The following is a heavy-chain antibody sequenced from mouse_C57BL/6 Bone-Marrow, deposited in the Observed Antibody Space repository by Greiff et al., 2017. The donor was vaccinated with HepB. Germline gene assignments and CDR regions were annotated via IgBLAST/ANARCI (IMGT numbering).Heavy chain of an antibody. CDR1: GFTFSNYW. CDR3: TNHYGSSGGFAY. J-gene: IGHJ3*01. V-gene: IGHV6-3*01. D-gene: IGHD1-1*01. Sequence: EVKLMESGGGLVQPGGSMKLSCVASGFTFSNYWMNWVRQSPEKGLEWVAQIRLKSDNYATHYAESVKGRFTISRDESKSSVYLQMNNLRAEDTGIYYCTNHYGSSGGFAYWGQGTLVTVSA. CDR2: IRLKSDNYAT.